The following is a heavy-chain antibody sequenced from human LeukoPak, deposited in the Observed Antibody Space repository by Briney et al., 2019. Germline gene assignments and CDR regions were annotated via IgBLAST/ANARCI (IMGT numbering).Heavy chain of an antibody. CDR1: GFTFSSYA. D-gene: IGHD2-15*01. CDR3: AKDGPYCSGGSCYPYY. Sequence: GGSLRLSCAASGFTFSSYAMSWVRQAPGKGLEWVSAISGSGGSTYYADSVKGRFTISRDNSKNTLYLQMNSLRAEDTAVYYCAKDGPYCSGGSCYPYYWGQGTLVTVSS. V-gene: IGHV3-23*01. CDR2: ISGSGGST. J-gene: IGHJ4*02.